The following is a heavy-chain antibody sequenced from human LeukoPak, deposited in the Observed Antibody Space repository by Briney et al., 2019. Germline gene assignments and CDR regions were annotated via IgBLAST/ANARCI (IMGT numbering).Heavy chain of an antibody. CDR2: VSGSGGRT. J-gene: IGHJ4*02. Sequence: PGGSLRLSCAVSGXTFSNYAMTWVRQAPGKGLEWVSSVSGSGGRTYYAASVKGRFTISRDNSKNTLYVQLDSLRAEDTAVYYCAKSGGLVRGVLGYWGQGTLVTVSS. V-gene: IGHV3-23*01. CDR3: AKSGGLVRGVLGY. D-gene: IGHD3-10*01. CDR1: GXTFSNYA.